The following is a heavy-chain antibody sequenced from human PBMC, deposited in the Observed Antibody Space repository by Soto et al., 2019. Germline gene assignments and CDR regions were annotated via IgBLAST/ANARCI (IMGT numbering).Heavy chain of an antibody. V-gene: IGHV4-59*01. CDR1: GGSISSYY. D-gene: IGHD4-17*01. J-gene: IGHJ3*02. CDR2: IYYSGST. CDR3: GRVYGDYPDI. Sequence: QVQLQESGPGLVKPSETLSLTCTVSGGSISSYYWSWIRQPPGKGLEWIGYIYYSGSTNYNPSLKSRVTISVDTSKNQFSLKLSSVTAADTAVYYCGRVYGDYPDIWGQGTMVTVSS.